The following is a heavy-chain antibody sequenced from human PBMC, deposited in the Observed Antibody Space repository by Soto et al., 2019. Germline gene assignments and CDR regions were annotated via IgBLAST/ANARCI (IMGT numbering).Heavy chain of an antibody. CDR3: ARGPHCSSTSCYPDYYYYMDV. Sequence: QVQLQQWGAGLLKPSETLSLTCAVYGGSFSGYYWSWIRQPPGKGLEWIGEINHSGSTNYNPSLKSRVTISVDTSKNQFSLKLSSVTAADTAVYYCARGPHCSSTSCYPDYYYYMDVWGKGTTVTVSS. V-gene: IGHV4-34*01. J-gene: IGHJ6*03. CDR2: INHSGST. D-gene: IGHD2-2*01. CDR1: GGSFSGYY.